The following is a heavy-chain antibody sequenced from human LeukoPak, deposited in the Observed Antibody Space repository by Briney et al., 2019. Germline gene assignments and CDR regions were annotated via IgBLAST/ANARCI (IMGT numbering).Heavy chain of an antibody. CDR2: ISSSGSTI. Sequence: GGSLRLSCAAFGFTFSDYYMSWIRQAPGKGLEGVSYISSSGSTIYYADSVKGRFTISRDNAKNSLYLQMNSLRAEDTAVYYCARRWELQVHGEFDYWGQGTLVTVSS. V-gene: IGHV3-11*04. J-gene: IGHJ4*02. CDR1: GFTFSDYY. CDR3: ARRWELQVHGEFDY. D-gene: IGHD1-26*01.